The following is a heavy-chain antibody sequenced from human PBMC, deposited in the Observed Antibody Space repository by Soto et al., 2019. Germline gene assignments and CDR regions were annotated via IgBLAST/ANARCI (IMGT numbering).Heavy chain of an antibody. J-gene: IGHJ6*02. V-gene: IGHV1-2*04. D-gene: IGHD1-20*01. CDR1: GYTFTGYY. CDR3: ARDLGITGTTPYYYGMDV. CDR2: INPNSGGT. Sequence: GASVKVSCKASGYTFTGYYMHWVRQAPGQGLEWMGWINPNSGGTNYAQKFQGWVTMTRDTSISTAYMELSRLRSDDTAVYYCARDLGITGTTPYYYGMDVWGQGTKVTVSS.